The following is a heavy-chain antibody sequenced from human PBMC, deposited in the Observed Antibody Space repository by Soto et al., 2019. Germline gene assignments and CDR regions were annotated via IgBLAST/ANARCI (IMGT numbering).Heavy chain of an antibody. CDR3: VREWVNTNGFPPPLGLDV. CDR2: IGLAGET. Sequence: EVQLVESGGGLVQPGGSLRLSCVASGFTFSIYDMHWVRQATGKGLEWVSAIGLAGETYYSGSVKGRFTISRENAKNSLNLQMNTLKVEDRAIFYGVREWVNTNGFPPPLGLDVWGQGTTLT. J-gene: IGHJ6*02. V-gene: IGHV3-13*01. CDR1: GFTFSIYD. D-gene: IGHD1-26*01.